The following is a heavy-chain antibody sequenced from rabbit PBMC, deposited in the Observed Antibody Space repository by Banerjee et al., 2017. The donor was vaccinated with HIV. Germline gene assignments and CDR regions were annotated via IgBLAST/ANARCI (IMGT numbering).Heavy chain of an antibody. J-gene: IGHJ4*01. V-gene: IGHV1S45*01. D-gene: IGHD7-1*01. CDR3: ARGTGYTAGVIGWNFNL. CDR2: INTSSGNT. Sequence: QEQLVESGGGLVKPEGSLTLTCTASGFSFSYKYVMCWVRQAPGKGLEWIACINTSSGNTVYASWAKGRFTISKTSSTTVTLQMTSLTAADTATYFCARGTGYTAGVIGWNFNLWGPGTLVTVS. CDR1: GFSFSYKYV.